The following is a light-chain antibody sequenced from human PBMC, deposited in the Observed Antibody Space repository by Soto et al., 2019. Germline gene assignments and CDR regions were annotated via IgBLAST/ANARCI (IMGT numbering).Light chain of an antibody. CDR3: MQSTQLPPT. Sequence: DVVMTQTPLSLSVAPGQPASISCKSSQSLLHITGDTFLFWYLQKPGQSPQLLIYGVSTRVSGVPDRFSGSGSGTDFTLEISRVETDDVGIYYCMQSTQLPPTFGQGTRLGIE. CDR2: GVS. V-gene: IGKV2D-29*02. CDR1: QSLLHITGDTF. J-gene: IGKJ5*01.